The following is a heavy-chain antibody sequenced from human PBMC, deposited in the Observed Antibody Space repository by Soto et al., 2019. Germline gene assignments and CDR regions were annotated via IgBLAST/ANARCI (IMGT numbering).Heavy chain of an antibody. V-gene: IGHV4-31*03. CDR1: GDSISSGGYY. CDR2: IYYSGRA. CDR3: ARSAVDGNFDY. J-gene: IGHJ4*02. Sequence: SETLSLTCTVSGDSISSGGYYWSWVRQHPGKGLEWIGYIYYSGRAFYNPSLQSRVTISVDTSKNNFSLKVTSVTAADTAVYYCARSAVDGNFDYGGQGALVTVSS. D-gene: IGHD5-12*01.